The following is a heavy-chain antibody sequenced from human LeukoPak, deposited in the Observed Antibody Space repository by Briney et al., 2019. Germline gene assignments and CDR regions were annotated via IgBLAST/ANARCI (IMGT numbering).Heavy chain of an antibody. CDR2: ISGSGSST. Sequence: GGSLRLSCAASGFTFSSFAMNWVRQAPGKGLQWVSAISGSGSSTYYADSVKGRFTISRDNSKNTLYLQMNSLRAEDTAVYYCAKPARTDYADYWGQGTLVTVSS. D-gene: IGHD1-14*01. CDR3: AKPARTDYADY. V-gene: IGHV3-23*01. CDR1: GFTFSSFA. J-gene: IGHJ4*02.